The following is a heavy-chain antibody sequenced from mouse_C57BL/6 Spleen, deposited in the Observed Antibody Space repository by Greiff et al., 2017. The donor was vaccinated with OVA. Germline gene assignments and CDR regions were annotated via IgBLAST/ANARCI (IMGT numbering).Heavy chain of an antibody. J-gene: IGHJ2*01. CDR2: IDPSDSYT. D-gene: IGHD2-2*01. V-gene: IGHV1-69*01. CDR1: GYTFTSYW. Sequence: QVQLQQPGAELVMPGASVKLSCKASGYTFTSYWMHWVKQRPGQGLEWIGEIDPSDSYTNYNQKFKGKSTLTVDKSSSTAYMQLRSLTSEDSAVYDWSRQGVTTDDFDYWGQGTTLTVSS. CDR3: SRQGVTTDDFDY.